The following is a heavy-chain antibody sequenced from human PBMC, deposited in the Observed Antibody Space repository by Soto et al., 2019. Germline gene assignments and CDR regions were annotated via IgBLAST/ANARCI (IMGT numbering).Heavy chain of an antibody. D-gene: IGHD1-26*01. J-gene: IGHJ4*02. CDR3: ARRQSVGDNSYIFDY. CDR1: GGSFSGYY. V-gene: IGHV4-34*01. Sequence: SETLSITCAVYGGSFSGYYWSWIRQPPGKGLEWIGEINHSGSTNYNPSLKSRVTISVDTSKNQFSLKLSSVTAADTAVYYCARRQSVGDNSYIFDYWGQGTLVTVSS. CDR2: INHSGST.